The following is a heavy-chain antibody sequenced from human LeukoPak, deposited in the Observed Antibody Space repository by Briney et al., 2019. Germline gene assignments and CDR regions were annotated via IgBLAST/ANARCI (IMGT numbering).Heavy chain of an antibody. Sequence: PGGSLRLSCAASGFTFSIYGMHWVRQAPGKGLEWVAVVSYDGTTKYYVDSVKGRFTISRDNSKNKLYLQMNSLRAEDTAVYYCARESTRGISPDYWGQGTLVTVSS. CDR1: GFTFSIYG. D-gene: IGHD5/OR15-5a*01. J-gene: IGHJ4*02. CDR2: VSYDGTTK. V-gene: IGHV3-30*03. CDR3: ARESTRGISPDY.